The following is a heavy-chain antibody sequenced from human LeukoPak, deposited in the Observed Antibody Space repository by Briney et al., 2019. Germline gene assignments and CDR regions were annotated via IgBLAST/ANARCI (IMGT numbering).Heavy chain of an antibody. CDR2: ISYDGSNK. D-gene: IGHD6-19*01. Sequence: GRSLRLSCAASGFTFSSYAMHWVRQAPGKGLEWVAVISYDGSNKYYADSVKGRFTISRDNSKNTLYLQMNSLRAEDTAVYYCARGQWLVKEIYFDYWGQGTLVTVSS. CDR3: ARGQWLVKEIYFDY. CDR1: GFTFSSYA. V-gene: IGHV3-30-3*01. J-gene: IGHJ4*02.